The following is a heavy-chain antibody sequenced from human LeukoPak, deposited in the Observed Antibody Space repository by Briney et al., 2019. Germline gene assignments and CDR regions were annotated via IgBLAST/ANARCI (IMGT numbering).Heavy chain of an antibody. CDR3: ARFVYSGWYKYFDY. V-gene: IGHV1-3*01. D-gene: IGHD6-19*01. J-gene: IGHJ4*02. CDR1: GYTFTSYA. CDR2: INACNGNT. Sequence: ASVKVSCKASGYTFTSYAMHWVRQAPGQRLEWMGWINACNGNTKYSQKFQGRVTITRDTSASTAYMELSSLRSEDTAVYYCARFVYSGWYKYFDYGGQGTLVTVSS.